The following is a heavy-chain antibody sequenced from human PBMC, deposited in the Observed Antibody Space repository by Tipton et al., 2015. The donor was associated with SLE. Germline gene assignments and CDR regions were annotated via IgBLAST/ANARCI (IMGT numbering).Heavy chain of an antibody. V-gene: IGHV3-7*01. D-gene: IGHD6-19*01. J-gene: IGHJ3*01. CDR1: GFTFSTYW. Sequence: SLRLSCAASGFTFSTYWMTWVRQAPGKGLEWVANINQGGSGKYYVDSVKGRFTISRDNAKNSLFLQMDSLRAEDTAVYYCARILAVRGIDFWGQGTMVTVSS. CDR3: ARILAVRGIDF. CDR2: INQGGSGK.